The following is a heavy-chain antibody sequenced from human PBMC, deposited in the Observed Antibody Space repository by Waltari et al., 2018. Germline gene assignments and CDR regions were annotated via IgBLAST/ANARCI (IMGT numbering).Heavy chain of an antibody. J-gene: IGHJ3*02. CDR3: AKRTGTTGGAFDI. CDR1: GYTFTGYY. Sequence: VQLVQSGAEVKKPGASVKVSCKASGYTFTGYYMHWVRQAPGKGLEWVSVIYSGNSNTYYADSVKGRFTISRDDSKNTLYLQMNSLRAEDTAVYYCAKRTGTTGGAFDIWGQGTMVNV. CDR2: IYSGNSNT. V-gene: IGHV3-23*03. D-gene: IGHD1-1*01.